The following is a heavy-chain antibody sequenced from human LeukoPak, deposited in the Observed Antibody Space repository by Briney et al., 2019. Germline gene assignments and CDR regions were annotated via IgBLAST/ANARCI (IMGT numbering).Heavy chain of an antibody. Sequence: SETLSLTCTVSGGSVSSYYWSWIRQPPGKGLEWIGYIYYSGSTNYNPSLKSRVTISVDTSKNQFSLKLSSVTAADTAVYYCARGGDILTGYYNFDYWGQGTLVTVSS. CDR2: IYYSGST. CDR3: ARGGDILTGYYNFDY. CDR1: GGSVSSYY. D-gene: IGHD3-9*01. V-gene: IGHV4-59*02. J-gene: IGHJ4*02.